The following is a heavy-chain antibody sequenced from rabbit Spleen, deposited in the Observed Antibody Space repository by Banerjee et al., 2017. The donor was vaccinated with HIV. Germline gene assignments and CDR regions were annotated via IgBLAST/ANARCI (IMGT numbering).Heavy chain of an antibody. CDR3: ARGVYDDYDTYYFDL. CDR1: GFSFSTSYW. J-gene: IGHJ4*01. CDR2: DDGGGSGSV. V-gene: IGHV1S40*01. Sequence: QSLEESGGDLVKPGASLRLTCTASGFSFSTSYWISWVRQAPGKGLEWIACDDGGGSGSVYYASWAKGRFTISKTSSTTVTLQMTSLTAADTATYFCARGVYDDYDTYYFDLWGQGTLVTFS. D-gene: IGHD2-1*01.